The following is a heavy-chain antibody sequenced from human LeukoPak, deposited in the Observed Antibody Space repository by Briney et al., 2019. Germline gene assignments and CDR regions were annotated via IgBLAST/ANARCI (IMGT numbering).Heavy chain of an antibody. CDR1: GFTFSGSA. J-gene: IGHJ6*02. CDR3: TRIRADGYYYYGMDV. CDR2: IRSKANSYAT. Sequence: PGGSLRLSCAASGFTFSGSAMRWVRQASGKGLEWVGRIRSKANSYATAYAASVKGRFTISRDDSKNTAYLQMNSLKTEDTAVYYCTRIRADGYYYYGMDVWGQGTTVTVSS. V-gene: IGHV3-73*01.